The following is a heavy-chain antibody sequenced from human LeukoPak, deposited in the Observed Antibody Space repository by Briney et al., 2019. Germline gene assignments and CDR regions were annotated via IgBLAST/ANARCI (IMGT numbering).Heavy chain of an antibody. V-gene: IGHV4-39*01. J-gene: IGHJ3*01. CDR2: IYYSGNT. CDR3: ARLFSSSWYRGAFDL. D-gene: IGHD6-13*01. Sequence: SQTLSLTCTVSGGSISSSSYYWGWIRQPPGKGLEWIGSIYYSGNTYYNPSLKSRVTISVDTSKNQFSLKLSSVTAADTAVYYCARLFSSSWYRGAFDLWGQGTMVTVSS. CDR1: GGSISSSSYY.